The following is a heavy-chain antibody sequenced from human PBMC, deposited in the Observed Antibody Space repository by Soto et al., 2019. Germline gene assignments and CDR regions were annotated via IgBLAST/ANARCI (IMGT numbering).Heavy chain of an antibody. J-gene: IGHJ6*02. CDR3: ARGYDILTGLAYYYGMDV. CDR1: GYTFTSYG. D-gene: IGHD3-9*01. CDR2: ISTYNGDT. Sequence: ASVKVSCKTSGYTFTSYGISWVRQAPGQGLEWMGWISTYNGDTNFAQKFQGRVTLTTDTSTNTAYMDLRSLTSDDTAVYYCARGYDILTGLAYYYGMDVWGPGXTVTVYS. V-gene: IGHV1-18*01.